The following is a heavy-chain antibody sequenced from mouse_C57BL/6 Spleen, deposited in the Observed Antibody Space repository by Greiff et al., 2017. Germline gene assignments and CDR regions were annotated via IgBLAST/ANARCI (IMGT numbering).Heavy chain of an antibody. CDR3: TREPTGAMDY. J-gene: IGHJ4*01. CDR2: IDPETGGT. Sequence: QVQLQQSGAELVRPGASVTLSCKASGYTFTDYEMHWVKQTPVHGLEWIGAIDPETGGTAYNQKFKGKAILTADKSSSTAYMELRSLTSEDSAVYYCTREPTGAMDYWGQGTSVTVSS. V-gene: IGHV1-15*01. D-gene: IGHD4-1*01. CDR1: GYTFTDYE.